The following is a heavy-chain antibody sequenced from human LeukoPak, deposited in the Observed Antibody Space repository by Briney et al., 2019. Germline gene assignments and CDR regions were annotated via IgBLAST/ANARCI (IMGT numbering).Heavy chain of an antibody. CDR1: GFTFSSYW. D-gene: IGHD5-12*01. J-gene: IGHJ4*02. Sequence: PGGSLRLSCAASGFTFSSYWMSWVRQAPGKGLEWVANIKQDGSEKYYVDSVKGRFTISRDNAKNSLYLQMNSLRAEDTAIYYCARLPYSGYGGGRVYWGQGTLVTVSS. CDR2: IKQDGSEK. V-gene: IGHV3-7*01. CDR3: ARLPYSGYGGGRVY.